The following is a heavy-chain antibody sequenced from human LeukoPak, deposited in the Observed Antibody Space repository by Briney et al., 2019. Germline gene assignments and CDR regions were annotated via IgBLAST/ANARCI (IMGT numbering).Heavy chain of an antibody. CDR3: ASGAIGDY. J-gene: IGHJ4*02. CDR2: INTNTGNP. Sequence: ASVKVPCTASGYTFTTSAMNWVRQAPGQGLEWMGWINTNTGNPTYAQGFTGRFVFSLDTSVSTAYLQISSLKAGDTAVYYCASGAIGDYWGQGTLVTVSS. D-gene: IGHD2-2*02. V-gene: IGHV7-4-1*02. CDR1: GYTFTTSA.